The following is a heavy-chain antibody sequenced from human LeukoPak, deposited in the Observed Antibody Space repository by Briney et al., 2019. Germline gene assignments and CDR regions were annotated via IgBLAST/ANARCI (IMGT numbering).Heavy chain of an antibody. CDR3: ARGRYNWNF. Sequence: SETLSLTCTVSGGSISSDYWSWLRQPPGKGLEWIGYIYYSGSTNYNPPLQSRVTISVDTSKNQFSLKLSSVTAADTAIYYCARGRYNWNFWGQGTLVTVSS. CDR1: GGSISSDY. D-gene: IGHD1-20*01. CDR2: IYYSGST. J-gene: IGHJ4*02. V-gene: IGHV4-59*01.